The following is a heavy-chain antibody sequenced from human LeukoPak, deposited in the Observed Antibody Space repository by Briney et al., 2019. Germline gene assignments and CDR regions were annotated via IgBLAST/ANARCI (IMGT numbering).Heavy chain of an antibody. CDR2: IFYSGST. V-gene: IGHV4-39*01. J-gene: IGHJ4*02. D-gene: IGHD3-22*01. CDR3: ARQRVTYYDSSGYYYVGYFDY. CDR1: GGSISTSNYY. Sequence: SETLSLTGTVSGGSISTSNYYWGWIRQPPGKGLEWIGNIFYSGSTYYSPSLKSRVTISLDTSRNQFSLKLSSVTAADTAVYYCARQRVTYYDSSGYYYVGYFDYWGQGTLVTVSS.